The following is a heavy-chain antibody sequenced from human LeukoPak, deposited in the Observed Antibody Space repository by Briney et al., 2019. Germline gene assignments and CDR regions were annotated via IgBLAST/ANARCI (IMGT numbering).Heavy chain of an antibody. J-gene: IGHJ4*02. CDR2: IRSKANSYAT. Sequence: GSLRLSCAASGFTFSCSAMHWVRQASGKGLEWVGRIRSKANSYATAYAASVKGRFTISRDESKNTAYLQMNSLKTEDTAVYYCTRLNSGWYGAYFDYWGQGTLVTVSS. D-gene: IGHD6-19*01. V-gene: IGHV3-73*01. CDR1: GFTFSCSA. CDR3: TRLNSGWYGAYFDY.